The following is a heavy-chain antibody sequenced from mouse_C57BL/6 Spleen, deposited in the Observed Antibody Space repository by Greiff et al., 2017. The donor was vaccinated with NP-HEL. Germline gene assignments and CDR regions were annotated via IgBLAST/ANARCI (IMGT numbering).Heavy chain of an antibody. V-gene: IGHV1-52*01. Sequence: VQLQQPGAELVRPGSSVKLSCKASGYTFTSYWMHWVKQRPIQGLEWIGNIDPSDSETHYNQKFKDKATLTVDKSSSTAYMQLSSLTSEDSAVYYCARSGDYYGSSLNWYFDVWGTGTTVTVSS. CDR2: IDPSDSET. CDR1: GYTFTSYW. J-gene: IGHJ1*03. D-gene: IGHD1-1*01. CDR3: ARSGDYYGSSLNWYFDV.